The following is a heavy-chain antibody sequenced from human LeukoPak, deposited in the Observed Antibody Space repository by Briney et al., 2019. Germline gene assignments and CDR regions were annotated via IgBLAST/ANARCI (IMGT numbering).Heavy chain of an antibody. CDR1: GFTFSSYS. CDR3: ARVLTIFGVVIISMDV. D-gene: IGHD3-3*01. Sequence: GGSLRFSCAASGFTFSSYSMNWVRQAPGKGLEWVSYISSSSTIYYADSVKGRFTISRDNAKNSLYLQMNSLRDEDTAVYYCARVLTIFGVVIISMDVWGQGTTVTVSS. J-gene: IGHJ6*02. V-gene: IGHV3-48*02. CDR2: ISSSSTI.